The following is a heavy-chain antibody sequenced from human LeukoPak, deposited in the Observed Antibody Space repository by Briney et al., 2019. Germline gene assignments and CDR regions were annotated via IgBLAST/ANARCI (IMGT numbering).Heavy chain of an antibody. CDR3: AGDFYAFDI. V-gene: IGHV3-66*01. CDR1: GFSFGSYA. CDR2: IYSGGST. D-gene: IGHD3-3*01. J-gene: IGHJ3*02. Sequence: GGSLRLSCAASGFSFGSYAMSWVRQAPGKGLEWVSVIYSGGSTYYADSVKGRFTISRDNSKNTLYLQMNSLRAEDTAVYYCAGDFYAFDIWGQGTMVTVSS.